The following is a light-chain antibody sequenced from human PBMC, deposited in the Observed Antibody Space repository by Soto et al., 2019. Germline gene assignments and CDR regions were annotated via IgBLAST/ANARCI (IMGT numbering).Light chain of an antibody. V-gene: IGLV1-44*01. CDR3: AAWDDSLNGRV. J-gene: IGLJ3*02. CDR1: NSNIGSHT. Sequence: QSVLTQPASASGTPGQRLTISCSGSNSNIGSHTVNWYQHVAGTAPKLLIYSDDERPSGVADRFSGSKSGTSASLAISGLLAEDEADYSCAAWDDSLNGRVFGGGTKVTVL. CDR2: SDD.